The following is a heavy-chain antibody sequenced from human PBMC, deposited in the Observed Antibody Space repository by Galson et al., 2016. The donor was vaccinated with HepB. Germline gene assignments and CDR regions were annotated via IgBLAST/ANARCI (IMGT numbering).Heavy chain of an antibody. CDR1: GFGVSTSY. CDR2: IYSGGST. CDR3: ARSGWNDVFRGVSWFDP. J-gene: IGHJ5*02. V-gene: IGHV3-66*01. D-gene: IGHD1-1*01. Sequence: LRLSCATSGFGVSTSYMNWVRQAPGKGLEWVSVIYSGGSTYHVDSVKGRFSISRDNSKNRLYLQMNSLRVEDTALYYCARSGWNDVFRGVSWFDPWGQGTLVTVSS.